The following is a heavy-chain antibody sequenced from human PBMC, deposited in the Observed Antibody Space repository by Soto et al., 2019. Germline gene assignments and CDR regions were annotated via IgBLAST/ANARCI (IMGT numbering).Heavy chain of an antibody. CDR2: TYYRSKWYN. CDR3: ARAGRVVVPAAVNGSGSYYNAPWYFDY. Sequence: SQTLSLTCAISGDSVSSNSAAWNWIRQSPSRGLEWLGRTYYRSKWYNDYAVSVKSRITINPDTSKNQFSLQLNSVTPEDTAVYYCARAGRVVVPAAVNGSGSYYNAPWYFDYWGQGTLVTVSS. J-gene: IGHJ4*02. CDR1: GDSVSSNSAA. D-gene: IGHD3-10*01. V-gene: IGHV6-1*01.